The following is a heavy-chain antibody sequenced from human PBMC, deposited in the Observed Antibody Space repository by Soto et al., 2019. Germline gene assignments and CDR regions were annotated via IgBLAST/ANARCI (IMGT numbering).Heavy chain of an antibody. V-gene: IGHV4-59*01. Sequence: SETLSLTCTVSGGSISSYYWSWIRQPPGKGLEWIGYIYYSGSTNYNPSLKSRVTISVDTSKNQFSLKLSSVTAADTAVYYCARYCTNGVCYGRGGNWFDPWGQGTLVTVSS. CDR3: ARYCTNGVCYGRGGNWFDP. CDR2: IYYSGST. CDR1: GGSISSYY. D-gene: IGHD2-8*01. J-gene: IGHJ5*02.